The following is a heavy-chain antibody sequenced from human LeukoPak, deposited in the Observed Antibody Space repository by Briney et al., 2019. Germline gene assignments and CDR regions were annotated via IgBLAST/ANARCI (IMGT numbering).Heavy chain of an antibody. CDR2: ISSGSSII. J-gene: IGHJ4*02. D-gene: IGHD4-17*01. V-gene: IGHV3-48*01. Sequence: PGGSLRLSCAASGFTFTGYSMNWVRQAPGKGLEWVSYISSGSSIIYYADSVKGRFTISRDNAKNLLYLQMNSLRGEDAAVYYCARGTVTQFDFWGQGTLVTVSS. CDR3: ARGTVTQFDF. CDR1: GFTFTGYS.